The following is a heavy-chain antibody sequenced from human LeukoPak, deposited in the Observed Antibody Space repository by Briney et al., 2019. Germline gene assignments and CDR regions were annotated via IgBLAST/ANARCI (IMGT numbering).Heavy chain of an antibody. D-gene: IGHD3-3*01. CDR3: ARCRENDFWSGSPVDH. V-gene: IGHV3-30-3*01. CDR2: ISGDGTNK. CDR1: GFFFSSYC. J-gene: IGHJ4*02. Sequence: GGSLRLSCEASGFFFSSYCMHLVRQAPGKGLEWLAVISGDGTNKYYAESVKGRFTISRDNSKTTVLVQLNSLRVEDTAVYYCARCRENDFWSGSPVDHWGQGTLVTVSS.